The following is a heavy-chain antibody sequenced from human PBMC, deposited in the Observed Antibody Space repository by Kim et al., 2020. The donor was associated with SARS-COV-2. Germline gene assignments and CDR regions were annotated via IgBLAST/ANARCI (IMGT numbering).Heavy chain of an antibody. CDR1: GFTFSTYN. V-gene: IGHV3-48*04. J-gene: IGHJ4*02. CDR2: ISSSSSTI. CDR3: AREGFGEFGDE. Sequence: GGSLRLSCAASGFTFSTYNMNWVRQAPGKGLEWVSDISSSSSTINYADSVKGRFTISRDNAKNSLFLLMNSLRAEDTAVYYCAREGFGEFGDEWGQGTLV. D-gene: IGHD3-10*01.